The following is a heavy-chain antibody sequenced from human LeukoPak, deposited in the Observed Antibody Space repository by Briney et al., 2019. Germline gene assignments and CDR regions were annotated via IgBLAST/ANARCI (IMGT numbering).Heavy chain of an antibody. Sequence: GASVKVSCKASGYTFTRYYMHWVRQAPGQGLEWMGRINPSGGSTSYAQKFQGRVTMTRDTSTSTVYMELSSLRSEGTAVYYCARDRAIAGTKEDAFDIWGQGTMVTVSS. CDR2: INPSGGST. V-gene: IGHV1-46*01. D-gene: IGHD6-19*01. CDR3: ARDRAIAGTKEDAFDI. J-gene: IGHJ3*02. CDR1: GYTFTRYY.